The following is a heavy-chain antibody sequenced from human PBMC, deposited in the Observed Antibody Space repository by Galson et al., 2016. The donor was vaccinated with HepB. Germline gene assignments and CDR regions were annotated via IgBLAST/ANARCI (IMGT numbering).Heavy chain of an antibody. Sequence: SLRLSCAASGFPFSNYSMNWVRQAPGKGLEWVSFISSRSTCIYYVGSVRGRFTISRDNAKNSLYLQMNSLRAEDTAVYYCARDPGGMVQGVIKGDYYWYYMDVWGKGTTVTVSS. CDR2: ISSRSTCI. CDR3: ARDPGGMVQGVIKGDYYWYYMDV. CDR1: GFPFSNYS. J-gene: IGHJ6*03. D-gene: IGHD3-10*01. V-gene: IGHV3-21*01.